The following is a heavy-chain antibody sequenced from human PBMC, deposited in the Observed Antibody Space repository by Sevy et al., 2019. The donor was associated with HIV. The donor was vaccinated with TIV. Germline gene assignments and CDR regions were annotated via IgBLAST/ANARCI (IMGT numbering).Heavy chain of an antibody. CDR3: AKRGGGHYDPDEIGYYFYYYNMDV. CDR1: GFSFDSYG. CDR2: ISGSGTRT. J-gene: IGHJ6*03. D-gene: IGHD3-22*01. Sequence: GGSLRLSCAVSGFSFDSYGMTWVRQAPGKGLEWVSGISGSGTRTYYADSVKGRFIISRDNSKNTLYLQMNSLRSEDTGLYYFAKRGGGHYDPDEIGYYFYYYNMDVWGKGTTVTVSS. V-gene: IGHV3-23*01.